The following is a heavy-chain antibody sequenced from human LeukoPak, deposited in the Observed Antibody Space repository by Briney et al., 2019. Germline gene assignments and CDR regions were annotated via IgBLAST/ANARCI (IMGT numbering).Heavy chain of an antibody. CDR3: ARGRDYVWGSYRPSDY. J-gene: IGHJ4*02. CDR2: IYSGGST. D-gene: IGHD3-16*02. V-gene: IGHV3-53*01. Sequence: GGSPRLSCAASGFTFSSYWMSWVRQAPGKGLEWVSVIYSGGSTYYADSVKGRFTISRDNSKNTLYLQMNSLRAEDTAVYYCARGRDYVWGSYRPSDYWGQGTLVTVSS. CDR1: GFTFSSYW.